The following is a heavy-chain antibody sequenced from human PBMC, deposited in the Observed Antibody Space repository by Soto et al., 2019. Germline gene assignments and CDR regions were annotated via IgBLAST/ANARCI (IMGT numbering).Heavy chain of an antibody. Sequence: EVQLVESGGGLVQPGGSLRLSCAASGFTVSSVYMTWVRQAPGKGLEGVSVITSGGSTYYADSVRGRFTISRDNSKNTLYLQMNSLRAEDTAVYYCARDILGGAYDFWHGGQGTLVTVSS. D-gene: IGHD3-3*01. V-gene: IGHV3-66*01. CDR3: ARDILGGAYDFWH. CDR2: ITSGGST. J-gene: IGHJ4*02. CDR1: GFTVSSVY.